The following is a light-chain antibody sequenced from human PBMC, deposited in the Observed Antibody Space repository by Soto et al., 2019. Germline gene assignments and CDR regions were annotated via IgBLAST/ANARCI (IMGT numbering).Light chain of an antibody. Sequence: QSALTQPASVSGSPGQSITISCTGTSSDVGGHNYVSWYQQHPGKAPKLMIYEVSNWPSGVSNRFSGSKSGNTASLTISGLQAEDEADYYCSSYTSSSTPFYVFGTVTKLTVL. J-gene: IGLJ1*01. CDR3: SSYTSSSTPFYV. V-gene: IGLV2-14*01. CDR2: EVS. CDR1: SSDVGGHNY.